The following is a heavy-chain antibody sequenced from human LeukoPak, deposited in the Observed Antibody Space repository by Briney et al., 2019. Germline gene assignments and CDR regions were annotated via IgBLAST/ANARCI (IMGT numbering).Heavy chain of an antibody. Sequence: GGSLRLSCAASGFTFSSYAMSWVRQAPGKGLEWVSVIYSGGSTYYADSVKGRFTISRDNSKNTLYLQMNSLRAEDTAVYYCARVFRGLYFDYWGQGTLVTVSS. CDR3: ARVFRGLYFDY. V-gene: IGHV3-53*01. D-gene: IGHD3-16*01. J-gene: IGHJ4*02. CDR2: IYSGGST. CDR1: GFTFSSYA.